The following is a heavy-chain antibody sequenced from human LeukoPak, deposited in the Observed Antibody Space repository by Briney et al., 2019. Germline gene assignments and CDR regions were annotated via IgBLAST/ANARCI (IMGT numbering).Heavy chain of an antibody. J-gene: IGHJ3*02. D-gene: IGHD3-22*01. CDR1: GFTFSSYA. CDR2: ISGSGDNT. V-gene: IGHV3-23*01. Sequence: GGSLRLSCAASGFTFSSYAMSWVRQVPGKGLEWVSVISGSGDNTYYADSVKGRFTISRDNSKNMLYLQMNSLRAEDTAVYYCARAAYYYDSSGYDDAFDIWGQGTMVTVSS. CDR3: ARAAYYYDSSGYDDAFDI.